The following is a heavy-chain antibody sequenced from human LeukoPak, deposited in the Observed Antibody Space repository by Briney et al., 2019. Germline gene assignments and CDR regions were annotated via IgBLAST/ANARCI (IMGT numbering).Heavy chain of an antibody. D-gene: IGHD3-10*01. CDR2: ISGSGGST. CDR3: ARGFYYGSGSIDY. J-gene: IGHJ4*02. CDR1: GFTCSSYG. Sequence: PGGSLRLSCAASGFTCSSYGMSWVRQAPGKGLEWVSAISGSGGSTYYADSVKGRFTISRDNAKNSLYLQMNSLRAEDTAVYYCARGFYYGSGSIDYWGQGTLVTVSS. V-gene: IGHV3-23*01.